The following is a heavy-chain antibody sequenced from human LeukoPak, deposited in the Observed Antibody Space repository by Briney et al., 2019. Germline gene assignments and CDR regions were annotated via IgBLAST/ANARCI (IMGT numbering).Heavy chain of an antibody. CDR1: GASISSHS. Sequence: ASETLSPTCSVSGASISSHSYHWIRQPPGKGLEWIGCIYCSGATYYNPSLRRRVTFSVDTSTNHFSLELTSVTAADTAVYYCARDGTSDRYNWFDTWGQGILVTASS. D-gene: IGHD1-26*01. J-gene: IGHJ5*02. CDR2: IYCSGAT. CDR3: ARDGTSDRYNWFDT. V-gene: IGHV4-59*11.